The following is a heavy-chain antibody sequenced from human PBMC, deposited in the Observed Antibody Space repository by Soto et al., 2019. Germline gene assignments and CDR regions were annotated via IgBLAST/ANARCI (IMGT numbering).Heavy chain of an antibody. CDR2: SYYSGTT. J-gene: IGHJ5*02. D-gene: IGHD1-20*01. Sequence: PSEALSRPCTVSGASISVHSYYWTWIRQPPGKGLEWIGSSYYSGTTYLNPSLKSRATISVDTSKNQFSLRLTSVTAADTAIYYCTRRYNWNDNYFYXWGPGALVTVSX. CDR1: GASISVHSYY. V-gene: IGHV4-39*01. CDR3: TRRYNWNDNYFYX.